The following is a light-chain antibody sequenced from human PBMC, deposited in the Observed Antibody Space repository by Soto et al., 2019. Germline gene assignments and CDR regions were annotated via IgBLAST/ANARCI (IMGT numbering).Light chain of an antibody. J-gene: IGKJ3*01. CDR2: AAS. V-gene: IGKV1-39*01. Sequence: DIQMTQSPSSLSASVGDRVTITCRASQSISSYVNWYQQKPGKAPKFLIYAASSLQSGVPSRFSGSGSGTDFTLTISSLQPEDFATYYCQQSFSTPPITFGPGTKVDIK. CDR1: QSISSY. CDR3: QQSFSTPPIT.